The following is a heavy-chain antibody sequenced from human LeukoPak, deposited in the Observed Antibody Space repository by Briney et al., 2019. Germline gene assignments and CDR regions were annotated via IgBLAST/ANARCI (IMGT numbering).Heavy chain of an antibody. J-gene: IGHJ5*02. V-gene: IGHV4-59*01. CDR2: IYYSGST. Sequence: SETLSLTCTVSGGSISSYYWSWIRQPPGKGLEWIGYIYYSGSTNYNPSLKSRVTISVDTSKNQFPLKLSSVTAADTAVYYCARVRRGSSWFSNWFDPWGQGTLVTVSS. CDR3: ARVRRGSSWFSNWFDP. CDR1: GGSISSYY. D-gene: IGHD6-13*01.